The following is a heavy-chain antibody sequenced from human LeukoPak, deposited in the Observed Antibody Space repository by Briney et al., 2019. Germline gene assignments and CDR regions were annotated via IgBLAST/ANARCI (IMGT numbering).Heavy chain of an antibody. CDR1: GGSISSSSYY. CDR2: IYYSGST. J-gene: IGHJ5*02. CDR3: ARRLGSVSPFDP. D-gene: IGHD4-11*01. V-gene: IGHV4-39*02. Sequence: PSETLSLTCTVSGGSISSSSYYWGWIRQPPGKGLEWIGSIYYSGSTYYNPSLKSRVTISVDTSNNHFSLKLSSVTAADTAVYYCARRLGSVSPFDPWGRGTLVTVSS.